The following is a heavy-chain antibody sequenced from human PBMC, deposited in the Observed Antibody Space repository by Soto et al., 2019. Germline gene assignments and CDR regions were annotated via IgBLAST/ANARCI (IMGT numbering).Heavy chain of an antibody. D-gene: IGHD6-19*01. V-gene: IGHV5-51*01. CDR3: ARHDSSGWPEYYYYGMDV. Sequence: XDSLKISWEGSGYRFTSYWIGFVRQMPGRRLEWMGIIYPGDSDTRYSPSFQGQVTISADKSISTAYLQWSSLKASDTAMYYCARHDSSGWPEYYYYGMDVCGQGTTVTVSS. CDR2: IYPGDSDT. CDR1: GYRFTSYW. J-gene: IGHJ6*02.